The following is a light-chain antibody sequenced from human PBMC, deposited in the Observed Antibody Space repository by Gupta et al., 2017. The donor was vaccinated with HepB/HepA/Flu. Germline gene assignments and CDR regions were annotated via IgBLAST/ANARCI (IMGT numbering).Light chain of an antibody. Sequence: QSALTQPPSVSVTPGQRVTISCSASNSNIGSQAVSWYQRIPGMAPRLLIYNNSQRPSGVPDRFAGSKSGTSASLAISGLQSEDEADYYCSTWVGSLTALVFGGGTKLTVL. V-gene: IGLV1-44*01. CDR2: NNS. CDR1: NSNIGSQA. CDR3: STWVGSLTALV. J-gene: IGLJ2*01.